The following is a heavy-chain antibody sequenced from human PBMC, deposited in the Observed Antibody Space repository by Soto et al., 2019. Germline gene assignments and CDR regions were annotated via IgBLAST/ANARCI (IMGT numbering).Heavy chain of an antibody. CDR2: INSDGRST. J-gene: IGHJ4*02. Sequence: GGSLRLSCAASGFIFSRYWMHWVRQVPGKGLVWVSRINSDGRSTLYADSVKGRFTISRDDAKNTLYLQMNSLRAEDTAMFYCVRASGYDLTPFDSWGQGTLVTVSS. V-gene: IGHV3-74*01. D-gene: IGHD5-12*01. CDR3: VRASGYDLTPFDS. CDR1: GFIFSRYW.